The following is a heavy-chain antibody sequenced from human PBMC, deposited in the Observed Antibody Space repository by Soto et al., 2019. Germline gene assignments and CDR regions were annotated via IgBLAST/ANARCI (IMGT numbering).Heavy chain of an antibody. CDR3: ARRQRLRLLEWSSYYYYGMDV. D-gene: IGHD3-3*01. V-gene: IGHV1-69*13. CDR2: IIPIFGTA. J-gene: IGHJ6*02. CDR1: GGTFSSYA. Sequence: SVKVSCKASGGTFSSYAISWVRQAPGQGLEWMGGIIPIFGTANYAQKFQGRVTITADESTSTAYMELSSLRSEDTAVYYCARRQRLRLLEWSSYYYYGMDVWGQGTTVTVSS.